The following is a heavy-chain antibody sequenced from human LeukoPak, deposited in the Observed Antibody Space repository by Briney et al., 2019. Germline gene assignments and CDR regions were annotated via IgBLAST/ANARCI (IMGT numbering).Heavy chain of an antibody. CDR3: ARDLNSYGYP. J-gene: IGHJ5*02. D-gene: IGHD5-18*01. CDR2: IYITGST. Sequence: SETLSLTCTVSGGSISNYCWSWIRQSAGKGLEWIGRIYITGSTNYNPSLKSRVSMSLDTSKNQLSLKLSSVTAADTAVYYCARDLNSYGYPWGQGTLVTVSS. CDR1: GGSISNYC. V-gene: IGHV4-4*07.